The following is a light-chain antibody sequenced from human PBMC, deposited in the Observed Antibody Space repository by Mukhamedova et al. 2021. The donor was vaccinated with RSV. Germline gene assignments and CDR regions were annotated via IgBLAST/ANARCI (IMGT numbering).Light chain of an antibody. Sequence: RASQNINKYFAWFQQRPGKVPKSLIYDISNLQSGVPSRFSGRGSGTDFTLTINSLQPEDFAIYYCQQYYSHPFTFGQGTRLEIK. J-gene: IGKJ5*01. V-gene: IGKV1-16*01. CDR3: QQYYSHPFT. CDR2: DIS. CDR1: QNINKY.